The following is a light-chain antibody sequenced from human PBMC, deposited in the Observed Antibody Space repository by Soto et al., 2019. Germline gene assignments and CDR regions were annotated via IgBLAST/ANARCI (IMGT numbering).Light chain of an antibody. Sequence: EIVLTQSPATLSLSPGERATLSCRASRSVSSSYLAWYQQKPGQAPRLLIYGASSRATGIPDRFSGSGSGTDFTLTISRLEPEDFAVYYCQQYGSSPWTFGQGTKV. V-gene: IGKV3-20*01. CDR2: GAS. J-gene: IGKJ1*01. CDR3: QQYGSSPWT. CDR1: RSVSSSY.